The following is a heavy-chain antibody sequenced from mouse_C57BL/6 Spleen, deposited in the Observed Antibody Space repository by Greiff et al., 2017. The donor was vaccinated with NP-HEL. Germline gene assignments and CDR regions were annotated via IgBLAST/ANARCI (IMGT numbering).Heavy chain of an antibody. V-gene: IGHV1-26*01. CDR2: INPNNGGT. CDR1: GYTFTDYY. CDR3: ASYPYYYAMDY. J-gene: IGHJ4*01. Sequence: VQLQQSGPELVKPGASVKISCKASGYTFTDYYMNWVKQSHGKSLEWIGDINPNNGGTSYNQKFKGKATLTVDKSSSTAYMELRSLTSEDSAVYYCASYPYYYAMDYWGQGTSVTVSS.